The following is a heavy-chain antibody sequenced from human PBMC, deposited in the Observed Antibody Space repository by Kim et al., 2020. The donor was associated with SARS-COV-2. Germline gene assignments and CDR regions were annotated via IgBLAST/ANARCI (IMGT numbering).Heavy chain of an antibody. CDR3: ARQHYYDSSGSVYFQH. Sequence: KFQGRVTMTRNTSISTAYMELSSLRSEDTAVYYCARQHYYDSSGSVYFQHWGQGTLVTVSS. V-gene: IGHV1-8*01. J-gene: IGHJ1*01. D-gene: IGHD3-22*01.